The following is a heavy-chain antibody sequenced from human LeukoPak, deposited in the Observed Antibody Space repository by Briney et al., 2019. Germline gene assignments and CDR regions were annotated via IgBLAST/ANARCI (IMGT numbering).Heavy chain of an antibody. CDR3: ARDLITMVRGVIKKNYFDY. CDR2: IWYDGSNK. D-gene: IGHD3-10*01. Sequence: GGSLRLSRAASGFTFSSYGMHWVRQAPGKGLEWVAVIWYDGSNKYYADSVKGRFTISRDNSKNTLYLQMNSLRAEDTAVYYCARDLITMVRGVIKKNYFDYWGQGTLVTVSS. CDR1: GFTFSSYG. V-gene: IGHV3-33*01. J-gene: IGHJ4*02.